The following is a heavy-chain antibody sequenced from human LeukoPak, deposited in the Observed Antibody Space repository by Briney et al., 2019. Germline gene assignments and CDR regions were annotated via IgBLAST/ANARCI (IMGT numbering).Heavy chain of an antibody. J-gene: IGHJ4*02. V-gene: IGHV3-33*01. CDR1: GFTFSSYG. CDR3: ARDLYTLDY. Sequence: GRSLRLSCAASGFTFSSYGMHWVRQAPGKGLEWVAVIWYDGSNKYYADSVKGRFTISRDNSKNTLYLKMNSLRAEDTAVYYCARDLYTLDYWGQGTLVTVSS. D-gene: IGHD4-11*01. CDR2: IWYDGSNK.